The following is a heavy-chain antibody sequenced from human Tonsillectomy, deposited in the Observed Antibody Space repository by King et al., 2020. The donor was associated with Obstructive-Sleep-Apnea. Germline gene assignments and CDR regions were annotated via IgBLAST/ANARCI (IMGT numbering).Heavy chain of an antibody. J-gene: IGHJ4*02. Sequence: VQLVESGGGLVQPGGSLRLSCAASGFTFSSDAKSWVRQAPGKGLEWVSAICGSGGSTYYADSVKGRFTISRDNSKNTLYLQINSMRAEETAVYYCAKDPWIQPEFDYWGQGTLVTVSS. CDR2: ICGSGGST. V-gene: IGHV3-23*04. CDR3: AKDPWIQPEFDY. CDR1: GFTFSSDA. D-gene: IGHD5-18*01.